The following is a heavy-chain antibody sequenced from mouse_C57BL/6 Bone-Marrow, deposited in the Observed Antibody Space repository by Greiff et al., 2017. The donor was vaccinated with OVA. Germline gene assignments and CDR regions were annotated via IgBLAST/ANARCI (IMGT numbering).Heavy chain of an antibody. CDR2: IRSKSNNYAT. J-gene: IGHJ1*03. D-gene: IGHD1-1*01. CDR1: GFSFNTYA. Sequence: EVQLVESGGGLVQPKGSLKLSCAASGFSFNTYAMNWVSQAPGKGLEWVARIRSKSNNYATYYADSVKDRFTISRYASAGLLYLQLINLKTEDAAVYYCVRRGGYYYGSNWYFDVWGTGTTVTVSS. CDR3: VRRGGYYYGSNWYFDV. V-gene: IGHV10-1*01.